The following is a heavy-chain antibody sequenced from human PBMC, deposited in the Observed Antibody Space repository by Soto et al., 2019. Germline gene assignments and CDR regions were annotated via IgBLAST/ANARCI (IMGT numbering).Heavy chain of an antibody. V-gene: IGHV1-69*01. CDR2: IIPIFGTA. CDR1: GGTFSSYA. Sequence: QVQLVQSGAEVQKPGSSVKVSCKASGGTFSSYAISWVRQAPGQGLEWMGGIIPIFGTANYAQKFQGRVTITADESTSTAYMELSSLRSEDTAVYYCARERCSGGSCPIDYWGQGTLVTVSS. CDR3: ARERCSGGSCPIDY. D-gene: IGHD2-15*01. J-gene: IGHJ4*02.